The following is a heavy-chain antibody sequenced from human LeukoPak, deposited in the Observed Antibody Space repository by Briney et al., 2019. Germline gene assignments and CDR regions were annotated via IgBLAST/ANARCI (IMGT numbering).Heavy chain of an antibody. V-gene: IGHV1-2*02. CDR1: GYTFTNYG. Sequence: ASVKVSCKASGYTFTNYGITWVRQAPGQGLEWMGWINPNSGGANYAQKFQGRVTMTRDTSISTAYMELSRLRSDDMALYYCARSFINWNYLDYWGQGTPVTVSS. J-gene: IGHJ4*02. D-gene: IGHD1-1*01. CDR3: ARSFINWNYLDY. CDR2: INPNSGGA.